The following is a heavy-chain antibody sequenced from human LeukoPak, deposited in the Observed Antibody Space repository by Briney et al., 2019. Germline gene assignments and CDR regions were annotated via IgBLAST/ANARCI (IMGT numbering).Heavy chain of an antibody. CDR1: GYTFTGYY. Sequence: ASVKVSCKASGYTFTGYYMHWVRQAPGQGLEWMGWINTNTGNPTYAQGFTGRFVFSLDTSVSTAYLQISSLKAEDTAVYYRARELLLWFGELPQEVLGYYYMDVWGKGTTVTVSS. CDR3: ARELLLWFGELPQEVLGYYYMDV. D-gene: IGHD3-10*01. CDR2: INTNTGNP. J-gene: IGHJ6*03. V-gene: IGHV7-4-1*02.